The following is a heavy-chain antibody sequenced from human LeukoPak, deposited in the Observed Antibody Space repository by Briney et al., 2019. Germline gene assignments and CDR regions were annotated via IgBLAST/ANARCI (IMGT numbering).Heavy chain of an antibody. J-gene: IGHJ3*02. CDR3: ARIPLDSSGYYYAGDGFDI. D-gene: IGHD3-22*01. Sequence: VESLRISCKGSGYSFTSYWITWVRQMPVKGLDWMGKIDPSDSYNNYSPSLQGQVTISADKSISTAYLQWSSLKASDTAMYHCARIPLDSSGYYYAGDGFDIWGQGTMVTVSS. CDR1: GYSFTSYW. CDR2: IDPSDSYN. V-gene: IGHV5-10-1*01.